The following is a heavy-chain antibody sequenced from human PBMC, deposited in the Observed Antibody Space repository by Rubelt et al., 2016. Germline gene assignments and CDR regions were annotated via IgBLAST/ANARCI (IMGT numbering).Heavy chain of an antibody. Sequence: EVQLVESGGGLIQPGGSLRLSCAASGFTVSSNYMSWVRQAPGKGLEWVSVIYSGGGTSYADSVKVRFTISRDSSKNTLYLQMNSRGAEDTAVYYCAKGERYCGGDCSPDYWGQGTLVTVSS. CDR1: GFTVSSNY. D-gene: IGHD2-21*02. V-gene: IGHV3-66*03. CDR2: IYSGGGT. CDR3: AKGERYCGGDCSPDY. J-gene: IGHJ4*02.